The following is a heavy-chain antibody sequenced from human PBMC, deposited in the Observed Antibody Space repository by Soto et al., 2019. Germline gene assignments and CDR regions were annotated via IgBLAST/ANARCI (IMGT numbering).Heavy chain of an antibody. V-gene: IGHV3-21*01. CDR2: ISSSSSYI. CDR1: GCTCSSYS. J-gene: IGHJ4*02. D-gene: IGHD3-10*01. Sequence: VGSLSLSCAASGCTCSSYSRNWVSQAPGKGLEWVSSISSSSSYIYYADSVKGRFTISRDNAKNSLYLQMNSLRAEDTAVYYCARYGSGSYIWGQGTLVTVSS. CDR3: ARYGSGSYI.